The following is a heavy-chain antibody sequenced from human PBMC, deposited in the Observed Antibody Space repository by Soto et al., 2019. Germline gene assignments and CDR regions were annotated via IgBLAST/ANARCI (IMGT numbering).Heavy chain of an antibody. CDR1: GFSLTSPGMC. J-gene: IGHJ6*02. V-gene: IGHV2-70*13. D-gene: IGHD1-20*01. CDR3: ARSIRGPRRFNGKDV. Sequence: ESGPTLVNPTETLTLTCTFSGFSLTSPGMCVSWIRQPPGKALEWLALIERDDDDKYYSTSLKTRLTISKDTRKNQVVLTMANMDPADTGTYYCARSIRGPRRFNGKDVWGQGTTVTVSS. CDR2: IERDDDDK.